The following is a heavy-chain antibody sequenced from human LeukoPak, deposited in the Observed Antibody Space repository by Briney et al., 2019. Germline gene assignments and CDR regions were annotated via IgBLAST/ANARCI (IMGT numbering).Heavy chain of an antibody. Sequence: GRSLRLSCAASGFTFSSYAMHWVRQAPGKGLGWVAVISYDGSNKYYADSVKGRFTISRDNSKNTLYLQMNSLRAEDTAVYYCARDLGATRYFDYWGQGTLVTVSS. CDR2: ISYDGSNK. J-gene: IGHJ4*02. V-gene: IGHV3-30*04. CDR3: ARDLGATRYFDY. CDR1: GFTFSSYA.